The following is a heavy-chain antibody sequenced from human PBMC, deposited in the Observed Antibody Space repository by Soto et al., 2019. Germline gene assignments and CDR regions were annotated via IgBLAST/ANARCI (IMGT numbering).Heavy chain of an antibody. J-gene: IGHJ4*02. CDR3: VSDYDSGGYIGY. CDR1: GGSISTADYY. CDR2: IYYRGST. D-gene: IGHD3-22*01. V-gene: IGHV4-30-4*01. Sequence: QVQLHESGPGLVRPSQTLSLTCNVSGGSISTADYYWSWIRQPPGKGLEWIGYIYYRGSTYYNPSLESRVAISIDTSKNQFSLNLTSVTAADTDVYFCVSDYDSGGYIGYWGQGTLVTVSS.